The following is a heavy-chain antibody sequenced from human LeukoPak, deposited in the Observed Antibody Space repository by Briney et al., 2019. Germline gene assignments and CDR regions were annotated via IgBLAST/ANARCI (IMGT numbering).Heavy chain of an antibody. J-gene: IGHJ6*03. CDR1: GGSISSGDYY. V-gene: IGHV4-30-4*08. CDR2: IYYSGST. CDR3: ARVLEEPNRYYYYYMDV. D-gene: IGHD1-1*01. Sequence: SETLSLTCTVSGGSISSGDYYWSWIRQPPGKGLEWIGYIYYSGSTYYNPSLKSRVTISVDTSKNQFSLKLSSVTAADTAVYYCARVLEEPNRYYYYYMDVWGKGTTVTVSS.